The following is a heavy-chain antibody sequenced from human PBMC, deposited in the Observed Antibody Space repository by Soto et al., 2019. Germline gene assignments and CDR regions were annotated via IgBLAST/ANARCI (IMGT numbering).Heavy chain of an antibody. D-gene: IGHD3-3*01. CDR2: ISGSGGST. J-gene: IGHJ4*02. Sequence: GGSLRLSCAASGFTFSSYAMSWVRQAPGKGLEWVSAISGSGGSTYYADSVKDRFTISRDNSKNTLYLQMNSLRAEDTAVYYCAKVLSAYYDFWSGYYFDYWGQGTLVTVSS. CDR3: AKVLSAYYDFWSGYYFDY. V-gene: IGHV3-23*01. CDR1: GFTFSSYA.